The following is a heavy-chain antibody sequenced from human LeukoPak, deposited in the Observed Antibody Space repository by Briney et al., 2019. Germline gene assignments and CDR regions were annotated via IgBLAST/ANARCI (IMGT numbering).Heavy chain of an antibody. Sequence: SETLSLTCTVSGGSISSYYWSWIRQPPGKGLEWIGYIYYSGSTNYNPSLKSRVTISVDTAKNQFSLKLSSVTAADTAVYYCARGKDSNYSYYYYYYYMDVWGKGTTVTVSS. D-gene: IGHD4-11*01. CDR1: GGSISSYY. CDR3: ARGKDSNYSYYYYYYYMDV. CDR2: IYYSGST. V-gene: IGHV4-59*01. J-gene: IGHJ6*03.